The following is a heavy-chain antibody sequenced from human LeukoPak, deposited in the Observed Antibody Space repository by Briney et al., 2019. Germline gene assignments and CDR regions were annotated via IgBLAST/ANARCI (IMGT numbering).Heavy chain of an antibody. CDR2: ISSSSSYI. J-gene: IGHJ4*02. CDR3: ARGGIVLVDFDY. D-gene: IGHD3-22*01. V-gene: IGHV3-21*01. Sequence: GGSLRLSCAASGFTFSSYSMIWVRQAPGKGLEWVSSISSSSSYIYYADSVKGRFTISRDNAKNSLYLQMNSLRAEDTAVYYCARGGIVLVDFDYWGQGTLVTVSS. CDR1: GFTFSSYS.